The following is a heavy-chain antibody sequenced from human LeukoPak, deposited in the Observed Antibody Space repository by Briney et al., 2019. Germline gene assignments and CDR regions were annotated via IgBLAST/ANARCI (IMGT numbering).Heavy chain of an antibody. CDR2: IKQDGSEK. CDR3: AIYNWFDP. J-gene: IGHJ5*02. Sequence: GGSLRLSCAASGFTFSSYWMSWVRQAPGKGLEWVANIKQDGSEKNYVDSVKGRLTISRDNAKNSLYLQMNSLRSDDTAVYYCAIYNWFDPWGQGTLVTVSS. CDR1: GFTFSSYW. V-gene: IGHV3-7*03.